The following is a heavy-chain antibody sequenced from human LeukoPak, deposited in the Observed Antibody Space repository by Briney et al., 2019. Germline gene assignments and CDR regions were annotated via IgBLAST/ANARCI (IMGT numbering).Heavy chain of an antibody. Sequence: PGGSLRLSCAASGFAVSSNYMTWVRQAPGEGLEWVSVFYSGGSTFYADSVKGRFTISRDNSKSTLCLQMNSLRAEDTAVYYCAKQLGYCSDGSCYFPYWGQGTLVTVSS. J-gene: IGHJ4*02. CDR1: GFAVSSNY. CDR3: AKQLGYCSDGSCYFPY. CDR2: FYSGGST. V-gene: IGHV3-53*01. D-gene: IGHD2-15*01.